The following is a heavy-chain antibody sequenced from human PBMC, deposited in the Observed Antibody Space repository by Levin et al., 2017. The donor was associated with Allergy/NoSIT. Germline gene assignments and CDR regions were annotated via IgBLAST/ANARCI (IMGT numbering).Heavy chain of an antibody. Sequence: PGGSLRLSCAASGFTFSVYSMNWVRQAPGKGLEWVSSISPNSNYIYYADSLKGRFTISRDNAKSSVFLQMNSLRAEDMALYYCARSGSPDYWGQGTLVTVSS. CDR2: ISPNSNYI. CDR3: ARSGSPDY. V-gene: IGHV3-21*01. CDR1: GFTFSVYS. J-gene: IGHJ4*02. D-gene: IGHD3-22*01.